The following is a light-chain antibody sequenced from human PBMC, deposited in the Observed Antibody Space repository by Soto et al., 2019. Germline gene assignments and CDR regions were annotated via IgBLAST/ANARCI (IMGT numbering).Light chain of an antibody. CDR1: SSDVAPYNY. Sequence: QSVLTQPASLSGSPGQSITFSCTGTSSDVAPYNYVSWFQQYPGKAPKLMIYDVSNRPSGVSNRFSGSKSGNTASLTISGLQAEDEADYYCCSYTSSSTYVFGTGTKVTVL. CDR3: CSYTSSSTYV. CDR2: DVS. J-gene: IGLJ1*01. V-gene: IGLV2-14*01.